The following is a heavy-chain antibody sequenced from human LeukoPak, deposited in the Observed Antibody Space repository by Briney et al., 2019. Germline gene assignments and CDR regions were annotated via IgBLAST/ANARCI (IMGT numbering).Heavy chain of an antibody. D-gene: IGHD3-10*01. CDR3: ARDYHGAYYYYGMDV. V-gene: IGHV4-59*01. CDR1: GGSISSYY. Sequence: SETLSLTCTVSGGSISSYYWSWIRQPPGKGLEWIRYIYYSGSTNYNPSLKSRVTISVDTSKNQFSLKLSSVTAADTAVYYCARDYHGAYYYYGMDVWGQGTTVTVSS. CDR2: IYYSGST. J-gene: IGHJ6*02.